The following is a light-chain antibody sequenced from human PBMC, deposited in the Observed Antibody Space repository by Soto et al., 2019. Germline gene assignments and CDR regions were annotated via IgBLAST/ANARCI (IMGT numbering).Light chain of an antibody. CDR3: QQYYSTPQT. J-gene: IGKJ2*01. CDR1: QSVLYSSNNKNY. CDR2: WAS. V-gene: IGKV4-1*01. Sequence: IVMTQSPDSLAVSLGERATINCKSSQSVLYSSNNKNYLAWYQQKPGQPPKLLINWASTRESGVPDRFSGSGSGTDFTLTISSLQAEDVAVYHCQQYYSTPQTFGQGTKVDIX.